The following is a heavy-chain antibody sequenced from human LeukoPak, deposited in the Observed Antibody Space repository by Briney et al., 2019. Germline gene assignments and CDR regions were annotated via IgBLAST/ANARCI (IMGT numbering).Heavy chain of an antibody. CDR2: INWNGDST. CDR3: ARDFGSSWSGDWFDP. V-gene: IGHV3-20*04. Sequence: GGSLRLSCAASGFTFDDYGMSWVRQAPGKGLEWVSGINWNGDSTGYADSVKGRFTISRDNAKNSLYLQMNSLRAEDTALYYCARDFGSSWSGDWFDPWGQGTLVTVSS. D-gene: IGHD6-13*01. CDR1: GFTFDDYG. J-gene: IGHJ5*02.